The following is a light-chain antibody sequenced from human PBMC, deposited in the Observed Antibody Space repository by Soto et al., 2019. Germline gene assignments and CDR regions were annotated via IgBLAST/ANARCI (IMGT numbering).Light chain of an antibody. CDR3: SSYTSGGNYF. V-gene: IGLV2-14*01. CDR1: SSDVAAYNF. CDR2: DVS. Sequence: QSVLTQPASVSGSPGQSVAISCTGTSSDVAAYNFVSWYQQHPGKAPKLMVFDVSNRPSGVSNRFSGSKSGNTASLTISGLQAEDEADYYCSSYTSGGNYFFGTGTKVTVL. J-gene: IGLJ1*01.